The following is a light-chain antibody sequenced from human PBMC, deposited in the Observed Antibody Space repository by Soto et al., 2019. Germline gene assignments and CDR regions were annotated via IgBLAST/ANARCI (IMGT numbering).Light chain of an antibody. CDR2: AAS. J-gene: IGKJ1*01. V-gene: IGKV1-6*01. CDR1: QGIRND. Sequence: AIQMTQSPSSLSASVGDRVTITCRASQGIRNDLGWYQQKPGKAPKLLIHAASSLESGVPSRFSGSGSGTDFTLTISSLQPEDFATYYCQQYNSYETFGQGTKVEIK. CDR3: QQYNSYET.